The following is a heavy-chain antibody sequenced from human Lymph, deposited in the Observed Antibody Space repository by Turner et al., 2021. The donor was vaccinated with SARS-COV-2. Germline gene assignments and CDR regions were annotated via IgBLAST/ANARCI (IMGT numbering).Heavy chain of an antibody. CDR3: ARDLVGASSGASFQH. CDR2: VSYDGSNK. V-gene: IGHV3-30-3*01. Sequence: QVQLVESGGGVVKPGRSLSPPCAASGFTFSSYAMHWVRQAPGKGLEWGAVVSYDGSNKYYADSVKCRFTISKDNSKNTLYLQMNSVRAEYTAVYDCARDLVGASSGASFQHWGQGTLVTVSS. D-gene: IGHD1-26*01. CDR1: GFTFSSYA. J-gene: IGHJ1*01.